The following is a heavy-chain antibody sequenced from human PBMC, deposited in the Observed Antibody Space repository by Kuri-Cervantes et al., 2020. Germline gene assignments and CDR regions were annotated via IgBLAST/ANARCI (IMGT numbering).Heavy chain of an antibody. CDR3: ARVDCSSTSCYESYYYGMDV. V-gene: IGHV1-2*02. CDR2: INPNSGGT. Sequence: ASVKVSCKASGYTFTGCYMHWVRQAPGQGLEWMGWINPNSGGTNYARKFQGRVTMTRDTSISTAYMELSRLRSDDTAVYYCARVDCSSTSCYESYYYGMDVWGQGTTVTVSS. J-gene: IGHJ6*02. D-gene: IGHD2-2*01. CDR1: GYTFTGCY.